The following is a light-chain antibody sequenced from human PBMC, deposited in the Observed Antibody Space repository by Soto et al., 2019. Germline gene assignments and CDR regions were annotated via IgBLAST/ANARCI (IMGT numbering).Light chain of an antibody. CDR1: SSNIGNNV. Sequence: QSVLTQPPSMSEAPRQRVTISCSGSSSNIGNNVVNWYQQLPGKAPKLLIYYDNLKPSGVSDRFSGSKSGTSASLAISGLQSADEADYYCAAWDDSLNGRVFGGGTKLTVL. V-gene: IGLV1-36*01. CDR2: YDN. CDR3: AAWDDSLNGRV. J-gene: IGLJ2*01.